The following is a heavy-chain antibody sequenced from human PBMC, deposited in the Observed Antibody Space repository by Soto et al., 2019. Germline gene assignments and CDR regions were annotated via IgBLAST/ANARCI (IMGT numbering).Heavy chain of an antibody. CDR2: IYYSGST. CDR3: ATSVLRYFDWLLYHMPIIDY. D-gene: IGHD3-9*01. Sequence: SETLSLTCTVSGGSISSSSYYWGWIRQPPGKGLEWIGSIYYSGSTYYNPSLKSRVTISVDTSKNQFSLKLSSVTAADTAVYYCATSVLRYFDWLLYHMPIIDYWSQGTLVTVSS. V-gene: IGHV4-39*01. J-gene: IGHJ4*02. CDR1: GGSISSSSYY.